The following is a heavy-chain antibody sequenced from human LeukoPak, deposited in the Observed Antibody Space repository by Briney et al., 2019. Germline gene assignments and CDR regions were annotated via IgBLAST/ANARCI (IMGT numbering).Heavy chain of an antibody. CDR2: ISTSGDRI. CDR1: GLTFSSNA. D-gene: IGHD3-10*01. CDR3: AKAAYYYGSGSYYNDY. Sequence: PGGSLRLSCAASGLTFSSNAMNWVRHAPEKGREWVSFISTSGDRIYYADAVKGRFTISRDNSKNTVYLQMNSLRAEDTAVYFWAKAAYYYGSGSYYNDYGGQEPLATASS. J-gene: IGHJ4*02. V-gene: IGHV3-23*01.